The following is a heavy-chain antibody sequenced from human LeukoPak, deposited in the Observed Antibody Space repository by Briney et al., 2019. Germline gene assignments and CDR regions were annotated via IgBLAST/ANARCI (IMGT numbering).Heavy chain of an antibody. V-gene: IGHV3-33*01. CDR2: IWNDGSNK. J-gene: IGHJ4*02. Sequence: GRSLRLSCAASGFTFRSYGMHWVRQAPGEGQEWVAVIWNDGSNKHYADSVKGRFTISRDNSKNTLYLQMNSLRAEDTAVYYCARDGDPTTVTPDYWGQGTLVTVSS. D-gene: IGHD4-17*01. CDR3: ARDGDPTTVTPDY. CDR1: GFTFRSYG.